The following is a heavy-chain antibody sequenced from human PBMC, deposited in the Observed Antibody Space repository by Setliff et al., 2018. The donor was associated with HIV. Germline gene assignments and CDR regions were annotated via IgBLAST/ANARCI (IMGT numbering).Heavy chain of an antibody. Sequence: SETLSLTCTVSGDSISSYYWNWIRQPAGKGLEWIGHIYTSGSTNYNPSLKSRVAMSVDTSKNQFSLKLSSVTAADTAVYYCARMITFGGVHWYFDLWGRGTMVTVSS. CDR3: ARMITFGGVHWYFDL. D-gene: IGHD3-16*01. CDR1: GDSISSYY. V-gene: IGHV4-4*07. J-gene: IGHJ2*01. CDR2: IYTSGST.